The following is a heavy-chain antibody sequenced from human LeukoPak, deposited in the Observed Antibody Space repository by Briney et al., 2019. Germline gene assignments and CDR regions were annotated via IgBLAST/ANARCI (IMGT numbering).Heavy chain of an antibody. D-gene: IGHD3-3*01. CDR2: VSGSGGTT. CDR1: GFTFSTYA. Sequence: GGSLRLSCAASGFTFSTYAMNWVRQGPGKGLEWVSGVSGSGGTTYYADSVKGRFTIPRDNSKNTVFLQMNSLRAEDAAVYYCAKGRGNYRYDADYWGQGTLVTVSS. V-gene: IGHV3-23*01. J-gene: IGHJ4*02. CDR3: AKGRGNYRYDADY.